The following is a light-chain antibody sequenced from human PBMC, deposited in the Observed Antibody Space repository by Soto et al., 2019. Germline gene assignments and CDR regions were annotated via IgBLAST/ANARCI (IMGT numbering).Light chain of an antibody. CDR1: QSVSTN. V-gene: IGKV3-15*01. CDR3: QQYNDWPLT. CDR2: GAS. J-gene: IGKJ4*01. Sequence: EIVMTQSPATLSVSPVERATLSCMASQSVSTNLAWYQQKPGQAPRLLIYGASTRATGIPARFSGSGSGTEFTLTINSLQSEDVAVYYCQQYNDWPLTFGGGTKVDI.